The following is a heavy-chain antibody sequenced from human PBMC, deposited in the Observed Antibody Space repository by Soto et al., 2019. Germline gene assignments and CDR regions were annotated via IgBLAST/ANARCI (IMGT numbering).Heavy chain of an antibody. V-gene: IGHV4-30-4*01. CDR1: GDSINTADYF. D-gene: IGHD5-18*01. Sequence: PSETLSLTCSVSGDSINTADYFWTWIRQTPGKGLEWIGSIYYSGSTYYNPSLKSRITISVDTSKNLFSLKVASVISTDTARYYCARGAYTYGHIGYRSPGTTVPLSS. CDR2: IYYSGST. J-gene: IGHJ4*02. CDR3: ARGAYTYGHIGY.